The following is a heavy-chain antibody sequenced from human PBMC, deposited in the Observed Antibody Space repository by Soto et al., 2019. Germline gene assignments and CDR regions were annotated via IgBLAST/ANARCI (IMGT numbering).Heavy chain of an antibody. CDR3: ARDIILV. D-gene: IGHD3-10*01. V-gene: IGHV3-7*01. CDR1: RFTFSSYW. Sequence: GGSLRLSCAASRFTFSSYWMSWVRQAPGKGLEWVANIKQDGSEKYYVDSVKGRFTISRDNAKNSLYLQMNSLRAEDTAVYYCARDIILVWGQGTLVTVSS. J-gene: IGHJ4*02. CDR2: IKQDGSEK.